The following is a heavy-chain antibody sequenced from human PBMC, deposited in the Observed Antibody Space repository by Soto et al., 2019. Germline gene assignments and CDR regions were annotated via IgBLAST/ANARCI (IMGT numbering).Heavy chain of an antibody. Sequence: ASVKVSSKASGSPFTSYAMHWVRQAPGQRLEWIGWINAGNGNTKYSQKFQGRVTITRDTSASTAYMELRSLRSEDTALYYCARRSGYYLYDYWGQGTRVTVSS. CDR2: INAGNGNT. V-gene: IGHV1-3*01. CDR1: GSPFTSYA. J-gene: IGHJ4*02. CDR3: ARRSGYYLYDY. D-gene: IGHD3-22*01.